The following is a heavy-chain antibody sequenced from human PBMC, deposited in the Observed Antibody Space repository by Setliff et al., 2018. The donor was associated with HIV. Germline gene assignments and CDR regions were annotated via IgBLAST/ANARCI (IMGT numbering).Heavy chain of an antibody. CDR2: ISSDGSDK. V-gene: IGHV3-30*07. D-gene: IGHD6-13*01. Sequence: PGGSLRLSCAASEFIFSRYAIYWVRQAPGKGLEWVAVISSDGSDKYYADFVKGRFTISRDNSKNTLYLQMNSLRAEDTAVYYCAKAPLTIVATGGEDCWGQGTLVTVSS. J-gene: IGHJ4*02. CDR1: EFIFSRYA. CDR3: AKAPLTIVATGGEDC.